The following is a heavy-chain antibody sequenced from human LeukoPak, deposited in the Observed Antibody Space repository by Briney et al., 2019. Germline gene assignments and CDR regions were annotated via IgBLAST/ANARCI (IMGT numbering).Heavy chain of an antibody. CDR1: GYSISSGYY. CDR2: IHHSGST. J-gene: IGHJ3*01. V-gene: IGHV4-38-2*01. CDR3: ARYPHAFDV. Sequence: SETLSLTCAVSGYSISSGYYWGWIRQPPGKGLEWIASIHHSGSTYYNSSLKSRTTISMDTSKNQFSLKLTSVTAADTAIYFCARYPHAFDVWGQGTMVTVSS.